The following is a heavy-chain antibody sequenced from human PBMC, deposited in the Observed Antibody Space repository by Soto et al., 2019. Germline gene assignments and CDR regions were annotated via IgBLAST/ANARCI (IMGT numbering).Heavy chain of an antibody. Sequence: QVQLVESGGGVVQPGRSLRLSCAASGFTFSSYAMHWVRQAPGKGLVWVAVISYDGSNKYYADSVKGRFTISRDNSKNTLYLQMNSLRAEDTAVYYCARGFKLLPGRGGARLDYWGQGTLVTVSS. J-gene: IGHJ4*02. CDR2: ISYDGSNK. CDR3: ARGFKLLPGRGGARLDY. D-gene: IGHD2-15*01. V-gene: IGHV3-30-3*01. CDR1: GFTFSSYA.